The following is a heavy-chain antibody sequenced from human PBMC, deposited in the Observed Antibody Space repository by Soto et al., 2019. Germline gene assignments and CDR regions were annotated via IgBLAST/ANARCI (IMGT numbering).Heavy chain of an antibody. CDR1: GDSITRSSCY. Sequence: QLLESGPGLVKPSETLSLTCTVSGDSITRSSCYWGWIRQPPGKGLEWIGSIYYSGSIYYNPSLKSRVTISVDTSKNQFPPKLNLLTAADTGVYYWGRRGVGSPIDPWGQGTLVTVSS. CDR3: GRRGVGSPIDP. J-gene: IGHJ5*02. CDR2: IYYSGSI. D-gene: IGHD1-26*01. V-gene: IGHV4-39*01.